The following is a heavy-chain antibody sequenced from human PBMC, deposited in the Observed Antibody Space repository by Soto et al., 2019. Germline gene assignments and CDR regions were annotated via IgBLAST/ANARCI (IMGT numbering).Heavy chain of an antibody. CDR3: ARGGGYYDSSGSPASFDY. CDR2: IWYDGSNK. CDR1: GFTFSSYG. V-gene: IGHV3-33*01. D-gene: IGHD3-22*01. J-gene: IGHJ4*02. Sequence: GGSLRLSCAASGFTFSSYGMHWVRQAPGKGLEWVAVIWYDGSNKCYADSVKGRFTISRDNSKNTLYLQMSSLRAEDTAVYYCARGGGYYDSSGSPASFDYWGQGTLVTVSS.